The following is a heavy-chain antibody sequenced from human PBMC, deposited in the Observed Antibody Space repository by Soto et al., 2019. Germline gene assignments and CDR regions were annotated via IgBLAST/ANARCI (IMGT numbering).Heavy chain of an antibody. V-gene: IGHV3-7*01. CDR3: AKNNRYCSSTNCFVFDY. Sequence: EVQLVESGGGLVQPGGSLRLSCAASGFTFNNYWMSWVRQAPGKGLEWVANIKQDGSEKYYVDSVKGRSTISRDNAKNSLYLQMNSLRAEDTAVYYCAKNNRYCSSTNCFVFDYWGQGTLVTVSS. CDR2: IKQDGSEK. D-gene: IGHD2-2*01. J-gene: IGHJ4*02. CDR1: GFTFNNYW.